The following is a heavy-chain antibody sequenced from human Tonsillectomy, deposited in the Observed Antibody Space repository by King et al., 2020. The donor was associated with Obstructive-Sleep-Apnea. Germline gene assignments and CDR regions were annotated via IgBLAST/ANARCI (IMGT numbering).Heavy chain of an antibody. V-gene: IGHV3-33*06. D-gene: IGHD4-23*01. CDR1: GFTFSSYG. CDR2: IWYDGSNK. J-gene: IGHJ2*01. CDR3: AKDPLHGGNYRYWYFDL. Sequence: VQLVESGGGVVQPGRSLRLSCAASGFTFSSYGMHWVRQAPGKGLEWVAVIWYDGSNKYYADSVKGRFTISRDNSKNTLYLQMNSLRAEDTAVYYCAKDPLHGGNYRYWYFDLWGRGTLVTVSS.